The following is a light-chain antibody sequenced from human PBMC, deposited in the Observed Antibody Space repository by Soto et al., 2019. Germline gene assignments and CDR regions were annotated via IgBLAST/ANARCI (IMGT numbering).Light chain of an antibody. Sequence: DIPMTQSPSSLSASLGDRVTVTCRASQDISNFLAWFQQQPGKAPKSLIYGASTLQTGVPSRFSGSGSGTDFTLTISGLQPEDFGTYFCQQYIRFPLTFGGGTKVEI. V-gene: IGKV1-16*01. CDR3: QQYIRFPLT. CDR2: GAS. CDR1: QDISNF. J-gene: IGKJ4*01.